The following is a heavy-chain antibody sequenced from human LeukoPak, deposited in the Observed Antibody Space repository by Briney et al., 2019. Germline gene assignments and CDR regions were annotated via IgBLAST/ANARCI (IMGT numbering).Heavy chain of an antibody. CDR2: ISSNGDNT. Sequence: GGSLRLSCSVSGFTFSTFVMHWVRQAPGEGLEYVSAISSNGDNTYYADSVKGRFTISRDNSKNTLYLQMSSLRADDTAVYYCVRGTGYWGQGTLVTVSS. J-gene: IGHJ4*02. CDR1: GFTFSTFV. CDR3: VRGTGY. V-gene: IGHV3-64D*06.